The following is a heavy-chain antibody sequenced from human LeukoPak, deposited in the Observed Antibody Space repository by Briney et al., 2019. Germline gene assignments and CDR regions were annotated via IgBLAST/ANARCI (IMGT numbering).Heavy chain of an antibody. CDR3: ARVPSIAAGGPLDP. Sequence: SVKVSCKASGGTFSSYAISWVRQAPGQGLEWMGGIIPIFGTANYAQKLRGRVTITTDESTSTAYMELSSLRSEDTAVYYCARVPSIAAGGPLDPWGQGTLVTVSS. V-gene: IGHV1-69*05. CDR1: GGTFSSYA. CDR2: IIPIFGTA. J-gene: IGHJ5*02. D-gene: IGHD6-13*01.